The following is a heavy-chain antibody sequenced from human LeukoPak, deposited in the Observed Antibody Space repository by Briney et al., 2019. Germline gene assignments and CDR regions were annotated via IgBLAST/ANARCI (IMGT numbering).Heavy chain of an antibody. CDR1: GFTFSSYW. J-gene: IGHJ4*02. CDR2: IKQDGSEK. D-gene: IGHD6-19*01. V-gene: IGHV3-7*01. Sequence: GGSLRLSCAASGFTFSSYWMSWVRQAPGKGLEWVANIKQDGSEKYYVDSVKGRFTISRDNAKNSLYLQMNSLRAEDTAVYYYARDAPIAVAGIGDYWGQGTLVTVSS. CDR3: ARDAPIAVAGIGDY.